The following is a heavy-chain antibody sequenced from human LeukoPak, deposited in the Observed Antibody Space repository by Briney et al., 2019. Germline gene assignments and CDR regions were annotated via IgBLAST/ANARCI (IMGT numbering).Heavy chain of an antibody. CDR1: GYTFTGYY. V-gene: IGHV1-2*02. Sequence: ASVKVSCKASGYTFTGYYMHWVRQAPGQGLEWMGWINPNSGGTNYAQKFQGRVTMTRDTSISTAYMELSKLRYDDTAVYYCARYMARFAFDIWGQGTMVTVSS. CDR3: ARYMARFAFDI. D-gene: IGHD3-16*01. J-gene: IGHJ3*02. CDR2: INPNSGGT.